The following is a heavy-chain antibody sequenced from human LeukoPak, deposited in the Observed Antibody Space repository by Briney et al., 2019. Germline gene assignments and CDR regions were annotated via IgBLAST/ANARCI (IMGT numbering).Heavy chain of an antibody. CDR1: GYRFTGCY. V-gene: IGHV1-2*02. Sequence: SVKVSCKASGYRFTGCYMHWVRQAPGQGLAWMGWINPNSGVTNYAQNFQGRVSMTRDTSISTAYMELSRLRSDDTAVYYCARQQEVSGYFDYWGQGTLVTVSS. CDR2: INPNSGVT. J-gene: IGHJ4*02. CDR3: ARQQEVSGYFDY. D-gene: IGHD3-16*02.